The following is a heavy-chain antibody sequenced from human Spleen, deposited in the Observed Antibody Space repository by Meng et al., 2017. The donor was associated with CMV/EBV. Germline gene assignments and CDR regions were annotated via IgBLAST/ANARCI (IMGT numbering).Heavy chain of an antibody. Sequence: SVKVSCKASGGTFTSYAFSWVRQAPGQGLEWMGGIIPILGTTHYAQKFQGRLTIIAQKSTSTADMELTSLTSEDTAVYYCVRGKDGHIGPLDYWGQGTLVTVSS. V-gene: IGHV1-69*10. D-gene: IGHD2-15*01. CDR3: VRGKDGHIGPLDY. J-gene: IGHJ4*02. CDR2: IIPILGTT. CDR1: GGTFTSYA.